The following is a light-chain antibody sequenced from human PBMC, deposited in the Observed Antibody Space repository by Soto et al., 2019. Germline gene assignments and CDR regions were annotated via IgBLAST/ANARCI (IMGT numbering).Light chain of an antibody. Sequence: QSVLTQPASVSGSPGQSITISCTGTSSDVGGYNYVSWYQQHPGKAPKLMIYDVSNRPSGVSNRFSGSKSGNTASLTISGXXAEDEADYYCSSYTSSSTYVFGTGTKVNVL. V-gene: IGLV2-14*01. CDR3: SSYTSSSTYV. J-gene: IGLJ1*01. CDR1: SSDVGGYNY. CDR2: DVS.